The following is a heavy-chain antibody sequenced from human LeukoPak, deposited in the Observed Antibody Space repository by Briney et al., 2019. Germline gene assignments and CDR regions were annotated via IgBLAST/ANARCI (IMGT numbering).Heavy chain of an antibody. CDR2: ISAYNGNA. CDR1: GFTFTSYG. Sequence: ASVKVSCKASGFTFTSYGISWVRQAPGQGLEWMGWISAYNGNANYAQKFQGRVTMTTDTATSTAYMELSSLRSEDTAVYYCAREYCSSTSCYSRYNWFDPWGQGTLVTVSS. V-gene: IGHV1-18*01. J-gene: IGHJ5*02. CDR3: AREYCSSTSCYSRYNWFDP. D-gene: IGHD2-2*01.